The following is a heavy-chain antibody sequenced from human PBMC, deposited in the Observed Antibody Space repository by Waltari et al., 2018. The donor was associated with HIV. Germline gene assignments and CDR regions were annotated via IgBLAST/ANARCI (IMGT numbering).Heavy chain of an antibody. D-gene: IGHD1-1*01. J-gene: IGHJ5*02. V-gene: IGHV7-4-1*02. Sequence: QVQLVQPDSILTAPGASVKVSCKASGYSFLTYGINWVRQAPGQGLEWMGSINTRNKKPTYAKVLAGRFVFSVDTSVNTTFLQINGLKTEDTATYFCSRDRRVRRPSKSSINTINWFDPWGQGTLIVVS. CDR1: GYSFLTYG. CDR3: SRDRRVRRPSKSSINTINWFDP. CDR2: INTRNKKP.